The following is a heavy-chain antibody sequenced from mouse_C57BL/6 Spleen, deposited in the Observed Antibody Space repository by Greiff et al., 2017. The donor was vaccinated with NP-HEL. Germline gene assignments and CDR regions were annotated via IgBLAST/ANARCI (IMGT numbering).Heavy chain of an antibody. J-gene: IGHJ1*03. V-gene: IGHV1-15*01. CDR1: GYTFTDYE. D-gene: IGHD2-3*01. CDR2: IDPETGGT. Sequence: VQLQQSGAELVRPGASVTLSCKASGYTFTDYEMHWVKQTPVHGLEWIGAIDPETGGTAYNQKFKGKAILTADKSSSTAYMELRSLTSEDSAVYYCTRWLLHHWYFDGWGTGTTVTVSS. CDR3: TRWLLHHWYFDG.